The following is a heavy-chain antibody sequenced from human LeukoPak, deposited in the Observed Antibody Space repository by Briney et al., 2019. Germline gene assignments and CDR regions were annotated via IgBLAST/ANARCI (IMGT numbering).Heavy chain of an antibody. J-gene: IGHJ4*02. V-gene: IGHV1-2*02. CDR3: ASLYSGSYPY. D-gene: IGHD1-26*01. CDR1: GGTFSSYA. Sequence: ASVKVSCKASGGTFSSYAISWVRQAPGQGLEWMGWINPNSGGTNYAQKFQGRVTMTRDTSISTAYMELSRLRSDDTAVYYCASLYSGSYPYWGQGTLVTVSS. CDR2: INPNSGGT.